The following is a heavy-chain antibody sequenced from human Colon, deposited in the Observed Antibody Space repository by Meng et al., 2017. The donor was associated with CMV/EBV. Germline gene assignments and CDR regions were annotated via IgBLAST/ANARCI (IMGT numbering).Heavy chain of an antibody. Sequence: QVEPVQSGAGVKEPGASVKVSCKNSGYTFSDYYMHWVRQAPGQGLEWMGWIRSDGSATNYAQKFRGRVTMTRDASVSTAYMELSGLTSDDTAVYFCVRSSGWSLFDYWGPGALVTVSS. J-gene: IGHJ4*02. CDR3: VRSSGWSLFDY. D-gene: IGHD6-19*01. CDR1: GYTFSDYY. V-gene: IGHV1-2*02. CDR2: IRSDGSAT.